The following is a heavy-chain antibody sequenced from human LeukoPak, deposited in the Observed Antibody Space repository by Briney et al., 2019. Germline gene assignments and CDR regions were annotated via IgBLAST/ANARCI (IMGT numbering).Heavy chain of an antibody. CDR3: AKGYSGYDWGLVDY. Sequence: GRSLRLSCAASGFAFSSYGMHWVRQAPGKGLEWVAVISYDGSNKYYADSVKGRFTISRDNSKNTLYLQMNSLRAEDTAVYYCAKGYSGYDWGLVDYWGQGTLVTVSS. CDR1: GFAFSSYG. D-gene: IGHD5-12*01. CDR2: ISYDGSNK. V-gene: IGHV3-30*18. J-gene: IGHJ4*02.